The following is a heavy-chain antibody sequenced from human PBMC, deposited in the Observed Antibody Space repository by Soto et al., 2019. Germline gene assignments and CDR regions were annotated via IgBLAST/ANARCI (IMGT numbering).Heavy chain of an antibody. J-gene: IGHJ4*02. V-gene: IGHV4-59*01. CDR1: GGSIRSYY. D-gene: IGHD3-10*01. Sequence: SETLSLTCNVSGGSIRSYYWNWIRQPPGKTLEWIGDVYYSGSANYNPSLKSRVTISVDMSKNQFSLKLNSVTAADTAVYYCARGSMVRGPTPFDYWGQGTLVTASS. CDR2: VYYSGSA. CDR3: ARGSMVRGPTPFDY.